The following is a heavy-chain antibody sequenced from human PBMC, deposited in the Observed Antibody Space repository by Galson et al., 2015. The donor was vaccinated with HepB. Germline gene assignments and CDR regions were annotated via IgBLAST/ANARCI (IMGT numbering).Heavy chain of an antibody. CDR1: GFTFSSYG. J-gene: IGHJ4*02. D-gene: IGHD3-10*01. Sequence: SLRLSCAASGFTFSSYGMHWVRQAPGKGLEWVAVISYDGSNKYYADSVKGRFTISRDNSKNTLYLQMNSLRAEDTAVYYCAKQPITMVRGVAPIDYWGQGTLVTVSS. CDR3: AKQPITMVRGVAPIDY. V-gene: IGHV3-30*18. CDR2: ISYDGSNK.